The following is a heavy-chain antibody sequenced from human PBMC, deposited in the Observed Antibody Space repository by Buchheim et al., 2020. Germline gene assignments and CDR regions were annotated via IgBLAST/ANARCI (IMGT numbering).Heavy chain of an antibody. J-gene: IGHJ6*02. CDR1: GYTFTGYY. D-gene: IGHD3-3*01. Sequence: QVQLVQSGAEVKKPGASVKVSCKASGYTFTGYYMHWVRQAPGQGLEWMGWINPNSGGTNYAQKFQGWVTMTRDTSISTAYMELSRLRSDDTAVYYCARESYDFWSGSSYYYYYGMDVWGQGTT. CDR2: INPNSGGT. V-gene: IGHV1-2*04. CDR3: ARESYDFWSGSSYYYYYGMDV.